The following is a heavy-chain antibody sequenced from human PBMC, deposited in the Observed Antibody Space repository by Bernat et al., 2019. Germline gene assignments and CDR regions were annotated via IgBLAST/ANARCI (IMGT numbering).Heavy chain of an antibody. D-gene: IGHD3-10*01. V-gene: IGHV3-30*18. J-gene: IGHJ4*01. CDR3: AKDLGWTDYYGWRCFQSLDY. CDR2: ISYDGSNK. CDR1: GFTFSSYG. Sequence: QVQLVESGGGVVQPGRSLRLSCAASGFTFSSYGMHWVRQAPGKGLEWVAVISYDGSNKYYADSVQGRFTISRRKSKNTVYLQMNSPWAEDPAFDYRAKDLGWTDYYGWRCFQSLDYWGQGTLVTGS.